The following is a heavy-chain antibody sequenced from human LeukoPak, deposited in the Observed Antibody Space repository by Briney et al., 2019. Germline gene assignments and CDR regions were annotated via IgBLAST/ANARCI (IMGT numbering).Heavy chain of an antibody. CDR2: IRYDGSNK. CDR3: AKVGTKRGYSYGSMIDY. D-gene: IGHD5-18*01. CDR1: GFTLSSYG. V-gene: IGHV3-30*02. Sequence: GGSLRLSCAASGFTLSSYGMHWVRQAPGKGLEWVAFIRYDGSNKYYADFVKGRFTISRDNSKNTLYLQMNSLRAEDTAVYYCAKVGTKRGYSYGSMIDYWGQGTLVTVSS. J-gene: IGHJ4*02.